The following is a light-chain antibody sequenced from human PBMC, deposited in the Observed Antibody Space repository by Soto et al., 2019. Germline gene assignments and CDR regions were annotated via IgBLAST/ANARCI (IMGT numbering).Light chain of an antibody. V-gene: IGKV3-15*01. Sequence: EIVMTQSPATLSVSPGERATLSCRASQSVTSNLAWYQQKRGQAPRLLIHGASTRATGIPARFSGSGSGTEFTLTISSLQSEDFAVYYCLQYNNWLTFGGGTKVEIK. CDR1: QSVTSN. J-gene: IGKJ4*01. CDR3: LQYNNWLT. CDR2: GAS.